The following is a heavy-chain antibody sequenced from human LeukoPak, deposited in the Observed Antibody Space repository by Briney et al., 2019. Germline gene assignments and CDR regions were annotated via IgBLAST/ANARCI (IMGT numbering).Heavy chain of an antibody. J-gene: IGHJ4*02. CDR1: GSTFSSYW. V-gene: IGHV3-7*01. D-gene: IGHD4-23*01. Sequence: PGGSLRLSCAASGSTFSSYWMSWVRQAPGKGLEWVAYIKQDGSEKYYVDSVKGRFTISRDNAKNSLYLQMNSLRAEDTAVYYCARDFSIRDYGGNSWYWGQGTLVTVSS. CDR3: ARDFSIRDYGGNSWY. CDR2: IKQDGSEK.